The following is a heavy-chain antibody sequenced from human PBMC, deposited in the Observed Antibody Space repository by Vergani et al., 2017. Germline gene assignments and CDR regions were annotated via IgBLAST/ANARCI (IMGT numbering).Heavy chain of an antibody. D-gene: IGHD3-16*02. J-gene: IGHJ3*01. CDR3: AILSSIIQLWPNAFDV. CDR1: GFTSSNFA. CDR2: ISGNGGST. V-gene: IGHV3-23*01. Sequence: EVQVLESGGDVVQPGGSLRLSCAATGFTSSNFAMAWVRQAPGKGLEWGSEISGNGGSTFYAASVKGRFTISRDNSNNMLYLQMNNLRAEDTAVYYCAILSSIIQLWPNAFDVWGPGTVVTVSS.